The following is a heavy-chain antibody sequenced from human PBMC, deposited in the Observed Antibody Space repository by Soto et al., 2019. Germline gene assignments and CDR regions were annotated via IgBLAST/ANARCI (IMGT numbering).Heavy chain of an antibody. CDR3: ARGLINYDFWSCYYRYYYGMDV. CDR1: GGSISSSSYY. V-gene: IGHV4-39*01. CDR2: IYYSGST. D-gene: IGHD3-3*01. J-gene: IGHJ6*02. Sequence: SETLSLTCTVSGGSISSSSYYWGWIRQPPGKGLEWIGSIYYSGSTYYNPSLKSRVTISVDTSKNQFSLKLSSVTAADTAVYYCARGLINYDFWSCYYRYYYGMDVWGQGTTVT.